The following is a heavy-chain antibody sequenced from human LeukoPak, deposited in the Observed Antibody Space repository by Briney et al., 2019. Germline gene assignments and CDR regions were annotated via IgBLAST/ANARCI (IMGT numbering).Heavy chain of an antibody. CDR2: ISWNSGSI. D-gene: IGHD4-17*01. J-gene: IGHJ3*01. Sequence: PGRSLRLSCAASGFTFDDYAMHWVRQAPGKGLEWVSGISWNSGSIGYADSVKGRFTISRDNAKNSLYLQMNSLRAEDTALYYCAKGTTVTNAFGFWGQGTMVTVSS. CDR3: AKGTTVTNAFGF. CDR1: GFTFDDYA. V-gene: IGHV3-9*01.